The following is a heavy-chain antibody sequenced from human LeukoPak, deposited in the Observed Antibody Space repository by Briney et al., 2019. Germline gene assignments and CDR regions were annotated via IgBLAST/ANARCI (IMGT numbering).Heavy chain of an antibody. Sequence: ASVRVSCKASGYTFTGYYMHWVRQAPGQGLEWMGWINSKSGGTNYAQKFQGRVTMTRDTSISAAYMELSRLRSDDTAVYYCASSMAPSGSLYFQHWGQGTLVTVSS. CDR1: GYTFTGYY. D-gene: IGHD6-13*01. V-gene: IGHV1-2*02. CDR3: ASSMAPSGSLYFQH. CDR2: INSKSGGT. J-gene: IGHJ1*01.